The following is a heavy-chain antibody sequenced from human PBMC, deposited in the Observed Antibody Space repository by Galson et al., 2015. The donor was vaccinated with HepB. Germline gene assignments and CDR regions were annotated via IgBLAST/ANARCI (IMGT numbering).Heavy chain of an antibody. CDR3: ARASNGYKDY. Sequence: ETLSLTCTVSGGSVSSGSYYWSWIRQPPGKGLEWIGYIYYSGSTNYDPSLKSRVTISVDTSKNQFSLKLSSVTAADTAVYYCARASNGYKDYWGQGTLVTVSS. V-gene: IGHV4-61*01. CDR2: IYYSGST. CDR1: GGSVSSGSYY. J-gene: IGHJ4*02. D-gene: IGHD5-24*01.